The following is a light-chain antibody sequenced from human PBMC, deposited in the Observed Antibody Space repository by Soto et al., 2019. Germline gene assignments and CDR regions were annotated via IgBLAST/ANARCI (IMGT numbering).Light chain of an antibody. V-gene: IGLV2-14*03. J-gene: IGLJ1*01. CDR1: SSDVGGYNY. Sequence: QSALTQPASLSGSPGQSITISCTGTSSDVGGYNYVSWYQQHPGKAPKLMIYDVSNRPSGVSNRFSGSKSGNTASLTISGLQAEDEADYYCSSYRASSTTHYVFGTGTKLPVL. CDR3: SSYRASSTTHYV. CDR2: DVS.